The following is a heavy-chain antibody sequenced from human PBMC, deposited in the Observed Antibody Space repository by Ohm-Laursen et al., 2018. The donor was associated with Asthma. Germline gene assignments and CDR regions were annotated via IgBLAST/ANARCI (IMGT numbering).Heavy chain of an antibody. J-gene: IGHJ4*02. D-gene: IGHD3-3*01. V-gene: IGHV3-30*03. Sequence: SLRLSCAASGFIFTSYGIHWVRQAPGRGLEWVALMPYDGKNEKFVESVKGRFTLSRDESKNTLYLQMNSLRPDDTAVYYCARDVMEWYLPAFDFWGQGTLVTVSS. CDR3: ARDVMEWYLPAFDF. CDR1: GFIFTSYG. CDR2: MPYDGKNE.